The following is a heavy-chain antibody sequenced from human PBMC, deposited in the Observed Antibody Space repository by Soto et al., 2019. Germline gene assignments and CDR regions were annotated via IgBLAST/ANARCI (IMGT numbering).Heavy chain of an antibody. D-gene: IGHD6-19*01. CDR3: ARHDSSGWPEYYYYGMDV. J-gene: IGHJ6*02. Sequence: GESLKISCEGSGYSFTSYWIGWVRQMPGRVLEWMGIIYPGDSDTRYSPSFQGQVTISADKSISTAYLQWSSLKASDTAMYYCARHDSSGWPEYYYYGMDVWGQGXTVTVYS. CDR1: GYSFTSYW. CDR2: IYPGDSDT. V-gene: IGHV5-51*01.